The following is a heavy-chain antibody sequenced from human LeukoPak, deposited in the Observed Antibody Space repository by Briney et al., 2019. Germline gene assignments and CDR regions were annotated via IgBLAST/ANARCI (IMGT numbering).Heavy chain of an antibody. CDR1: GFTFGNSW. Sequence: GGSLRLSCAASGFTFGNSWVHWVRQAPGKGLVWVSLNADGSTTSYADSVKGRFTISRDNARNTPSLEMNSLTIEDTAVYYCIVVVEPPDSDGFDVWGQGTMITASS. CDR3: IVVVEPPDSDGFDV. CDR2: NADGSTT. J-gene: IGHJ3*01. V-gene: IGHV3-74*01. D-gene: IGHD1-14*01.